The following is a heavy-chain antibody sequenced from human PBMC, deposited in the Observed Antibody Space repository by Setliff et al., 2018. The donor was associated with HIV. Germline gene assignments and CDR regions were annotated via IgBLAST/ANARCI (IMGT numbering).Heavy chain of an antibody. J-gene: IGHJ3*02. V-gene: IGHV3-30*02. Sequence: GGSLRLSCVASGFTFSAHGMHWVRQAPGKGLEWVAFIRYDVGSEYYADSVEGRFTVSRDTPNNVLFLQMNSLRGEDTAVYYCAKDGDYRSPLYDAVDIWGQGTMVT. CDR2: IRYDVGSE. CDR3: AKDGDYRSPLYDAVDI. D-gene: IGHD4-4*01. CDR1: GFTFSAHG.